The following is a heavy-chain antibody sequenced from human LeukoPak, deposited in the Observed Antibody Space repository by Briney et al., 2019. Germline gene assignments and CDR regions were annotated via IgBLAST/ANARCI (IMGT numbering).Heavy chain of an antibody. V-gene: IGHV3-21*01. CDR1: GFTFSGHS. J-gene: IGHJ5*01. Sequence: GGSLRLSCATSGFTFSGHSMSWVRQAPGKGLEWVSSITSTATHTYYADSVKGRFTISRDNAKNSLILQTSSLTVADTGIYYCARDNWVDCWGQGTLVTVSS. CDR2: ITSTATHT. CDR3: ARDNWVDC.